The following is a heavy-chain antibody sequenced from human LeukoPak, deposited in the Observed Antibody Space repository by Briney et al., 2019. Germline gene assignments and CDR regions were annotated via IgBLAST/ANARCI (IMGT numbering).Heavy chain of an antibody. CDR3: ARRGEHGSYGPYSDY. CDR1: GGSISSYY. D-gene: IGHD1-26*01. J-gene: IGHJ4*02. CDR2: IYYSGST. V-gene: IGHV4-59*01. Sequence: SETLSLTCTVSGGSISSYYWSWIRQPPGKGLEWIGYIYYSGSTNYNPSLKSRVTISVDTSKNQFSLKLSSVAAADTAVYYCARRGEHGSYGPYSDYWGQGTLVTVSS.